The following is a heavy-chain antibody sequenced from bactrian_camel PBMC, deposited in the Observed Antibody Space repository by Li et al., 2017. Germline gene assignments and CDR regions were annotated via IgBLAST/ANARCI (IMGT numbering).Heavy chain of an antibody. J-gene: IGHJ4*01. CDR3: VKDSDSGGLYRVMQY. CDR1: GLSFSTYA. CDR2: IDAGGGTT. Sequence: DVQLVESGGGLVQFGGSLRLSCAVSGLSFSTYAMTWVRQRPGKGLEWVSAIDAGGGTTYYADSVKGRFTISRRNAKNTVYLQLNSLKTEDTAQYYCVKDSDSGGLYRVMQYWGQGTQVTVS. V-gene: IGHV3S40*01. D-gene: IGHD2*01.